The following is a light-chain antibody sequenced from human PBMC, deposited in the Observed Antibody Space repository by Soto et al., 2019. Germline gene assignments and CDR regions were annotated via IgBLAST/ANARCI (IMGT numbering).Light chain of an antibody. J-gene: IGKJ2*01. Sequence: DIQMTQSPSTLSASVGDRVTITCRASQSISSWFAWYQQKPGKAPKLLIYDASSLESGVPSRFSGSGSGTEFTLTISSLQPDDFATYYCQQYNSYSYTFGQGTKLDIK. CDR2: DAS. CDR3: QQYNSYSYT. V-gene: IGKV1-5*01. CDR1: QSISSW.